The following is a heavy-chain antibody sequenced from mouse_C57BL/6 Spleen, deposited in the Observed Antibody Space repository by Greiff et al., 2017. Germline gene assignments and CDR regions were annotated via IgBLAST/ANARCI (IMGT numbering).Heavy chain of an antibody. CDR3: ARQGDYPPYYAMDY. J-gene: IGHJ4*01. V-gene: IGHV5-12*01. CDR1: GFTFSDYY. D-gene: IGHD2-4*01. Sequence: EVKLVESGGGLVQPGGSLTLSCAASGFTFSDYYMYWVRQTPEKRLVWVAYISNGGGSTYYPDTVKGRFTISRDNAKNTLYLQMSRLKSEDTAMYYCARQGDYPPYYAMDYWGQGTSVTVSS. CDR2: ISNGGGST.